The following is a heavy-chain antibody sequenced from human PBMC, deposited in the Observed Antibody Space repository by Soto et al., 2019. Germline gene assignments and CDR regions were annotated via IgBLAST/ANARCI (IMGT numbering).Heavy chain of an antibody. D-gene: IGHD6-19*01. Sequence: QVQMVESGGGAVQPEKSLRLSCAASGFTFSRYSMHWVRQAPGKGLEWVAVMSYDGSNKYYADFVKGRFTISRDDSTNTLYLQMNTLRTDDTAVYYCAGAYKTGWSLPFDNWGQGTLVTVSS. J-gene: IGHJ4*02. CDR1: GFTFSRYS. CDR3: AGAYKTGWSLPFDN. V-gene: IGHV3-30*19. CDR2: MSYDGSNK.